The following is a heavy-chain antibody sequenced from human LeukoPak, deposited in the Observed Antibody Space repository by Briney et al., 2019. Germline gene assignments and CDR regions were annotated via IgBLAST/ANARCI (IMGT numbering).Heavy chain of an antibody. D-gene: IGHD1-1*01. J-gene: IGHJ4*02. V-gene: IGHV3-23*01. Sequence: GGSLRLSCAASGFTFNIAWMSWVRQAPARGLEWVSSIRGGGDTFYADSVKGRFTLSRDDSRNTVYLQLNNLRVEDTAVYYCAKANWVSNADAVWWGQGTQVTVSS. CDR2: IRGGGDT. CDR1: GFTFNIAW. CDR3: AKANWVSNADAVW.